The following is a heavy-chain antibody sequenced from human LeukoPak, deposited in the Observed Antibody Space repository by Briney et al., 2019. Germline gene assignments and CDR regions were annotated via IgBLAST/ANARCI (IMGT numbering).Heavy chain of an antibody. V-gene: IGHV3-7*01. D-gene: IGHD4-17*01. CDR1: GFTFTSSW. CDR2: IKEDGSEK. CDR3: ARCIYGASTYYFDS. Sequence: GGSLRLSCAASGFTFTSSWMAWVRQAPGKGLEWVANIKEDGSEKYYVDSVKGRFIISRDTAKTSLYLQMNSLRAEDTAVYYCARCIYGASTYYFDSWGQGTLVTVSS. J-gene: IGHJ4*02.